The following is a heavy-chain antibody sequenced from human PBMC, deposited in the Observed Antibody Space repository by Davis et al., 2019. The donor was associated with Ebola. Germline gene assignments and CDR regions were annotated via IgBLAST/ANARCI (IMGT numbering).Heavy chain of an antibody. Sequence: ASVKVSCKASGYTFTSYDINWVRQATGQGLEWMGGFDPDDGKTIYAQNLEGRVTMTEDTSTDTAYMELNSLTSEDTAVYYCAIDYSGTHLYNWFDAWGQGSLVTVSS. CDR3: AIDYSGTHLYNWFDA. D-gene: IGHD6-13*01. CDR1: GYTFTSYD. CDR2: FDPDDGKT. V-gene: IGHV1-24*01. J-gene: IGHJ5*02.